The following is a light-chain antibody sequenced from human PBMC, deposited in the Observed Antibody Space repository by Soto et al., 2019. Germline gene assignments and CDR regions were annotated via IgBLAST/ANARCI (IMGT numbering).Light chain of an antibody. CDR3: HQRSNWWT. J-gene: IGKJ1*01. CDR1: QSVNIY. V-gene: IGKV3-11*01. CDR2: GAS. Sequence: VSTQSPATLSVSPGERATLSFRASQSVNIYLAWYQQKPGQAPRLLIFGASSRATGIPARFSGSGSGTDFTLTISSLEPEDSAVYYCHQRSNWWTFGQGTKVDIK.